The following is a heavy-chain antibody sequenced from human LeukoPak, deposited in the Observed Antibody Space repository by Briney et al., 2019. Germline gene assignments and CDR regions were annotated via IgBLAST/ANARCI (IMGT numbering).Heavy chain of an antibody. J-gene: IGHJ4*02. Sequence: SVKVSCKTSGGTFSTYAISWVRQAPGQGLEWMGGIIPIFGTGNYAQKFQGRVTITADESTSTAYMELSSLRSEDTAVYCCARGLGDSSGYYYSDYWGQGTLVSVSS. CDR2: IIPIFGTG. V-gene: IGHV1-69*13. D-gene: IGHD3-22*01. CDR1: GGTFSTYA. CDR3: ARGLGDSSGYYYSDY.